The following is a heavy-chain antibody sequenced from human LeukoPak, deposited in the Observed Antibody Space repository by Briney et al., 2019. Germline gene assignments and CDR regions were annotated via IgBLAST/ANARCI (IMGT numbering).Heavy chain of an antibody. V-gene: IGHV3-7*05. CDR3: ARIGYASSSLDF. CDR2: IKEDGGTK. CDR1: GFTFSNYW. Sequence: SGGSLRLSCRASGFTFSNYWMTWVRQAPGKGLEWVANIKEDGGTKYYLDSVKGRFTISRDNPKNSLYLQVDSLRGDDTAVYFCARIGYASSSLDFWGQGALVTVSS. D-gene: IGHD6-6*01. J-gene: IGHJ4*02.